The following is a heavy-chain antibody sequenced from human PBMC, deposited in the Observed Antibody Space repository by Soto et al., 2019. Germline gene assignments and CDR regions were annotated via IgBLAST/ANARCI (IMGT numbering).Heavy chain of an antibody. J-gene: IGHJ4*02. CDR1: GGTFSSYA. V-gene: IGHV1-69*13. Sequence: SVKVSCKASGGTFSSYAISWVRQAPGQGLEWMGGIIPIFGTANYAQKFQGRVTITADESTSTAYMELSSLRSEDTAVYYCARDGEMATFSAYWGQGTLVTVSS. D-gene: IGHD5-12*01. CDR2: IIPIFGTA. CDR3: ARDGEMATFSAY.